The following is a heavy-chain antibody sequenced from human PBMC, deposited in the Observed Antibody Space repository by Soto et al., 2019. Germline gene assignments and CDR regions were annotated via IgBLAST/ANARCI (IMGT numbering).Heavy chain of an antibody. Sequence: EVKLVESGGGLVQPGGSLRLSCAASGFTFSTYEMKWVRQAPGKGLEWISYISSSGSSIYYADSVKGRFTISRDNAWNSLHLQMNSLRVEDTAVYYCARDGYDSSGDSEYFQYWGQGTLVTVSS. D-gene: IGHD3-22*01. V-gene: IGHV3-48*03. CDR2: ISSSGSSI. J-gene: IGHJ1*01. CDR1: GFTFSTYE. CDR3: ARDGYDSSGDSEYFQY.